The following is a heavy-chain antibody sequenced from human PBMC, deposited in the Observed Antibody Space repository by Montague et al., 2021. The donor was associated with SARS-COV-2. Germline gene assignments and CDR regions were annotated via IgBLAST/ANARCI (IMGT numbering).Heavy chain of an antibody. CDR2: IHHGGST. D-gene: IGHD3-10*01. CDR1: GGSFSTYS. J-gene: IGHJ6*03. CDR3: ARLGDGVVPSPILGVGPYYSDYYLDV. V-gene: IGHV4-34*01. Sequence: SETLSLTCAVHGGSFSTYSWNWIRQPPGKGLELIGEIHHGGSTNYNPSLNSRVTISAATSKNQFSLTLTSVAATDTAVYYCARLGDGVVPSPILGVGPYYSDYYLDVWGKGTLVTVSS.